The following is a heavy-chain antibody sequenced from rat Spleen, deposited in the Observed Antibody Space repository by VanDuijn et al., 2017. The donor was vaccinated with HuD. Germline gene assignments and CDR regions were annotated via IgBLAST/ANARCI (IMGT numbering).Heavy chain of an antibody. V-gene: IGHV5-29*01. CDR1: GFTFSDYY. CDR2: ISYDGKNT. D-gene: IGHD4-1*01. Sequence: EVQLVKSDGGLVQPGRSLKLSCAASGFTFSDYYMAWVRQAPTKGLEWVATISYDGKNTYYRDSVKGRFTISRDHAKSTLYLQMDSLRSEDTATYYCTREIHYYFDYWGQGVMVTVSS. J-gene: IGHJ2*01. CDR3: TREIHYYFDY.